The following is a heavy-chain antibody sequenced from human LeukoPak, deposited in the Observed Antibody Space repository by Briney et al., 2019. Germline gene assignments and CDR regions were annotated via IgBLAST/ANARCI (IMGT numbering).Heavy chain of an antibody. J-gene: IGHJ4*02. Sequence: PGGSFRLSCAASGFTFSNAWMSWVRQAPGKGLEWVGRIKSKTDSGTTDYAAPVKGRFTISRDDSKNTLYLQMNSLKTEDTAVYYCTKLILAAADTGDYWGQGTLVTVSS. V-gene: IGHV3-15*01. CDR3: TKLILAAADTGDY. CDR1: GFTFSNAW. CDR2: IKSKTDSGTT. D-gene: IGHD6-13*01.